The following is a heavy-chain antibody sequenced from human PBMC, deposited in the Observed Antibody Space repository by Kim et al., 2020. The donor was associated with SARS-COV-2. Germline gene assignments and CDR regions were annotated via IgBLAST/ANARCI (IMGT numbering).Heavy chain of an antibody. CDR1: GHTFTSYG. D-gene: IGHD1-1*01. V-gene: IGHV1-18*04. CDR3: AAATSIATGPRS. J-gene: IGHJ4*02. CDR2: ISAYNGYT. Sequence: ASVKVSCKASGHTFTSYGFNWVRQAPGQGLEWMGWISAYNGYTNSAQNLQGRVTMTTDTSTSTAYLELTSLTSDDTAVYYCAAATSIATGPRSWGQGTLVTVSS.